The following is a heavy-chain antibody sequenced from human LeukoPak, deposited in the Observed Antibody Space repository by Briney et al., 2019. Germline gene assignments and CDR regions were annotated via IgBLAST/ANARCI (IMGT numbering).Heavy chain of an antibody. CDR2: INPNSGGT. D-gene: IGHD3-3*01. CDR1: GYTFTGYY. J-gene: IGHJ3*02. V-gene: IGHV1-2*02. Sequence: ASVKVSCKASGYTFTGYYMHWVRQAPGQGLEWMGWINPNSGGTNYAQKFQGRVTMTRDTSISTAYMELSRLRSDDTAVYYCARVSDFWSGYYMGAFDIWGQGTMVTVSS. CDR3: ARVSDFWSGYYMGAFDI.